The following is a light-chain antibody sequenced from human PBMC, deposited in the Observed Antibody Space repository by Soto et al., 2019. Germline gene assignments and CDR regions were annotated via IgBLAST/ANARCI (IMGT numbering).Light chain of an antibody. CDR1: QGIGND. CDR2: STS. V-gene: IGKV1-17*01. CDR3: LQHNSYPPYT. J-gene: IGKJ2*01. Sequence: DIQLTQSPSSLSASVGDRVTITCRASQGIGNDLGWYQQKPGKAPKRLIYSTSSLQSGVPSRFSGSGSGTEFSLTISSLQPEDSAIYYCLQHNSYPPYTFGQGTKLEIK.